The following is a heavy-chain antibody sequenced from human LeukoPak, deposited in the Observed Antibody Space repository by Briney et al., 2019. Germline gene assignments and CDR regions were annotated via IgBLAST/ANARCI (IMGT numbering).Heavy chain of an antibody. V-gene: IGHV4-34*01. D-gene: IGHD3-3*01. CDR3: ARGRGTIFGVVEQPRDYYYGMDV. CDR1: SGSFSGYY. Sequence: SETLSLTCAVYSGSFSGYYWSWIRQPPGKGLEWIGEINHSGSTNYNPSLKSRVTISVDTSKNQFSLKLSSVTAADTAVYYCARGRGTIFGVVEQPRDYYYGMDVWGQGTTVTVSS. CDR2: INHSGST. J-gene: IGHJ6*02.